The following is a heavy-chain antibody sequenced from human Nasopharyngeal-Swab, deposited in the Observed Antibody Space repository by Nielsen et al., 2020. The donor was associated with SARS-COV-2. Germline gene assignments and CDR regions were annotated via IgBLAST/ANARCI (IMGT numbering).Heavy chain of an antibody. V-gene: IGHV3-30*18. D-gene: IGHD5-18*01. CDR1: GFTLSSYG. CDR2: ISYDGSNK. CDR3: AKGSLGYSYVIDY. J-gene: IGHJ4*02. Sequence: WGSLRLSCAASGFTLSSYGMHWVRQAPGKGLEWVAVISYDGSNKYYADSVKGRFTISRDNSKNTLYLQMNSLRAEDTAVYYCAKGSLGYSYVIDYWGQGTLVTVSS.